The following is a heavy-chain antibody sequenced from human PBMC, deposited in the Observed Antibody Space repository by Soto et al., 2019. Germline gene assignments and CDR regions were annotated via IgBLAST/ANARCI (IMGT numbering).Heavy chain of an antibody. CDR2: ISSSGSTI. J-gene: IGHJ4*02. V-gene: IGHV3-11*01. CDR1: GFTFGDYY. CDR3: ASFADYGAQRRAY. Sequence: GGSLRLSCAASGFTFGDYYMSWIRQAPGKGLEWVSYISSSGSTIYYADSVKGRFTISRDNAKNSLYLQMNSLRAEDTALYYCASFADYGAQRRAYWGQGTLVTVSS. D-gene: IGHD4-17*01.